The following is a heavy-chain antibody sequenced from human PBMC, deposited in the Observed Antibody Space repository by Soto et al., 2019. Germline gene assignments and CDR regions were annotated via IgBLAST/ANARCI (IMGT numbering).Heavy chain of an antibody. V-gene: IGHV3-23*01. D-gene: IGHD6-13*01. CDR3: AKVSSSWYAGFFDL. CDR2: LSDSGGSI. CDR1: GFTFSSHA. Sequence: PGGSLRLSCAASGFTFSSHAMTWVHQAPGKGLEWVSGLSDSGGSIYYADSVKGRFTISRDNSMNTLYLQMKTLRAEDTAVYYCAKVSSSWYAGFFDLWGQGTLVTVSS. J-gene: IGHJ4*02.